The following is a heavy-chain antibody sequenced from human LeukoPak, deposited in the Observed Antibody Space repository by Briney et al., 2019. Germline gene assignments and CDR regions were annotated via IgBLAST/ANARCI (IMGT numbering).Heavy chain of an antibody. D-gene: IGHD1-26*01. CDR2: IYFSGST. V-gene: IGHV4-59*08. Sequence: KPSETLSLTCTVSGGSISSYFWSWIRQPPGKGLEWIGHIYFSGSTNYNPSLKSRVTISVDTSKNQFSLKPSSVTAADTAVYYCARHKSSGTYPLDYWGQGTLVTVSS. CDR3: ARHKSSGTYPLDY. CDR1: GGSISSYF. J-gene: IGHJ4*02.